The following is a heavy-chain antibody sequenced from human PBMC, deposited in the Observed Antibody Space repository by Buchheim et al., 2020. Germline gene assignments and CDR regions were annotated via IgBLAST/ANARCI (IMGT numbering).Heavy chain of an antibody. CDR2: IWYDGSNK. CDR1: GFAFSMYG. D-gene: IGHD6-19*01. V-gene: IGHV3-33*01. Sequence: QVQLVESGGGVVQPGRSLRLSCAASGFAFSMYGVEWVRQAPGKGLEWVAVIWYDGSNKYYADSVKGRFTISRDNSKNTLYLQMNSLRAEDTAVYYCAREEAVAGGGRLYYYGMDVWGQGTT. J-gene: IGHJ6*02. CDR3: AREEAVAGGGRLYYYGMDV.